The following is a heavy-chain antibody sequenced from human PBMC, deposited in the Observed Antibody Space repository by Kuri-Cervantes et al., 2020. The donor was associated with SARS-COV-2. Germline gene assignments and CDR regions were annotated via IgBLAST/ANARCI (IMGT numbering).Heavy chain of an antibody. CDR1: GGSISSGGYY. J-gene: IGHJ1*01. CDR3: AGGSMRGAASQYFQH. V-gene: IGHV4-30-2*01. CDR2: IYHSGST. D-gene: IGHD3-10*01. Sequence: LRLSCTVSGGSISSGGYYWSWIRQPPGKGLEWIGYIYHSGSTYYNPSLKSRVTISVDTSKKQFSLKMYSVTAADTAVYYCAGGSMRGAASQYFQHWGQGTLVTVSS.